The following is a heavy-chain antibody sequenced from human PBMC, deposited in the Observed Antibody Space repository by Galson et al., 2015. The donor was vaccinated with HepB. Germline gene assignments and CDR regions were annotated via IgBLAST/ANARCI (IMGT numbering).Heavy chain of an antibody. D-gene: IGHD1-14*01. CDR3: ARDPGSDNFDY. CDR2: INASNGNT. V-gene: IGHV1-3*01. CDR1: GYTFTSYA. J-gene: IGHJ4*02. Sequence: SVKVSCKASGYTFTSYAMHWVRQAPGQRLEWMGWINASNGNTKYSQKFQGRVTITRDTSASTAYMELSSLRSEDTAVYYCARDPGSDNFDYWGQGTLVTVSS.